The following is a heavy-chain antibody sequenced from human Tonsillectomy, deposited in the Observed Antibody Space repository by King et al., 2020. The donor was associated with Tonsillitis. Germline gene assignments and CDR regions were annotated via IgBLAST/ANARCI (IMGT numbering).Heavy chain of an antibody. J-gene: IGHJ6*03. CDR1: GGSIINNY. CDR3: ARLDYYYYYMDV. Sequence: VQLQESGPGLVKPSETLSLTCSVSGGSIINNYWSWIRQPPGKGLEWIGYIYYSGSTNYNPSLKSRVTMSVDTSKNQFSLRLSSVTAADTAVYYCARLDYYYYYMDVWGTGTTVTVSS. CDR2: IYYSGST. V-gene: IGHV4-59*08.